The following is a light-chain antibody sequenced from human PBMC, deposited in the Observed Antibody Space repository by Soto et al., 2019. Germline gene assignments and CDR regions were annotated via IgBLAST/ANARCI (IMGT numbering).Light chain of an antibody. CDR1: QSVSSY. J-gene: IGKJ3*01. Sequence: EIVLTQSPATLSLSPGERATLSCRASQSVSSYLAWYQQKPGQAPRLLIYDASNRATGIPARFSCSGSGTDFTLTISSLEPEDFAVYYCQQRSNWPRGFTFGPGTKVDIK. CDR3: QQRSNWPRGFT. V-gene: IGKV3-11*01. CDR2: DAS.